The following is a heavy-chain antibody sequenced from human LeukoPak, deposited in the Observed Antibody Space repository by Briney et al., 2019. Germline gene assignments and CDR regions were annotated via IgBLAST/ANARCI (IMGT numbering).Heavy chain of an antibody. J-gene: IGHJ4*02. CDR1: GFTFSSYA. V-gene: IGHV3-30*01. Sequence: GGSLRLSCAASGFTFSSYAMHWVRQAPGKGLEWVAVISYDGSNKYYADSVKGRFTISRDSSKNTLYLQMNSLRAEDTAVYYCARDYRDFWSGNTLDYWGQGTLVTVSS. CDR3: ARDYRDFWSGNTLDY. D-gene: IGHD3-3*01. CDR2: ISYDGSNK.